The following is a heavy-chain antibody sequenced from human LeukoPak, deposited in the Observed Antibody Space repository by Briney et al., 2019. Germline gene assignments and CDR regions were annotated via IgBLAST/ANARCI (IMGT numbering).Heavy chain of an antibody. V-gene: IGHV4-39*01. CDR2: IYYSGST. D-gene: IGHD2-21*02. Sequence: SETLSLTCTVSGGSIGSSSYYWGWIRQPPGKGLEWIGSIYYSGSTYYNPSLKSRVTISVDTSKNQFSLKLSSVTAADTAVYYCARRHTVVVTAGGWFDPWGQGTLVTVSS. J-gene: IGHJ5*02. CDR1: GGSIGSSSYY. CDR3: ARRHTVVVTAGGWFDP.